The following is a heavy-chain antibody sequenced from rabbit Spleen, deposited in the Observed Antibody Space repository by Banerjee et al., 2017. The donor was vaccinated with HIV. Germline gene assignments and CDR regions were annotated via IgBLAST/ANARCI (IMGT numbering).Heavy chain of an antibody. J-gene: IGHJ4*01. CDR2: IVISNAFR. Sequence: QEQLVESGGGLVKPGGSLTLTCTASGFSFSSYYYMFWVRQAPGKGLELIACIVISNAFRWYASWVNGRFTISRSTSLNTVTLQMTSLTAADTATYFCGRGAGSDNSGNYFKLWGPGTLVTV. V-gene: IGHV1S43*01. CDR3: GRGAGSDNSGNYFKL. CDR1: GFSFSSYYY. D-gene: IGHD4-1*01.